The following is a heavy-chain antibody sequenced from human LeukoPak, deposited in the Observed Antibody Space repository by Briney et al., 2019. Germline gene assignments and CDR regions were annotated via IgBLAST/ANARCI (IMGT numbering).Heavy chain of an antibody. CDR3: AKEGIAAAGTRSWFDP. CDR1: GFTFSSYA. J-gene: IGHJ5*02. CDR2: ISGSGGST. V-gene: IGHV3-23*01. D-gene: IGHD6-13*01. Sequence: GGSLRLSCAASGFTFSSYAMSWVRQAPGKGLEWVSAISGSGGSTYYADSVKGRFTISRDNSKNTLYLQMNSLRAEDTAVYYCAKEGIAAAGTRSWFDPWGQGTLVTVSS.